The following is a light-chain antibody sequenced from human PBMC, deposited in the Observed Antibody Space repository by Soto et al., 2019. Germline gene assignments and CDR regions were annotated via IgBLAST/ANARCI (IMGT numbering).Light chain of an antibody. CDR2: GAS. J-gene: IGKJ5*01. Sequence: EKVMTQSPATLSVSPGERATLSCRASQSVSSNLAWYQRKPGQAPRLLIYGASSRATGIPVRFSGSGSGTEFTLTISSLQSEDFAVYYCQQYNNWPLTFGQGTRLEIK. CDR1: QSVSSN. V-gene: IGKV3-15*01. CDR3: QQYNNWPLT.